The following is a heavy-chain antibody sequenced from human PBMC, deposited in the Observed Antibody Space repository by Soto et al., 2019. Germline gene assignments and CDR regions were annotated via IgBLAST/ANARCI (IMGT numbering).Heavy chain of an antibody. CDR3: ASTYYDSSGYYYNGMDV. J-gene: IGHJ6*02. V-gene: IGHV1-69*13. Sequence: ASVKVSCKASGGTFSSYAISWVRQAPGQGLEWMGGIIPIFGTANYAQKFQGRVTITADESTSTAYMELSSLRSEDTAVYYCASTYYDSSGYYYNGMDVWGQGTTVTVSS. CDR2: IIPIFGTA. D-gene: IGHD3-22*01. CDR1: GGTFSSYA.